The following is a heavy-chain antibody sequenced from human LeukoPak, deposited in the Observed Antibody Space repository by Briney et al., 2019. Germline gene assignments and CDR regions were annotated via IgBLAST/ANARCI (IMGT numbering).Heavy chain of an antibody. CDR2: ISATGYAT. CDR1: GFILSTYA. J-gene: IGHJ4*02. Sequence: GGSLKLSCAASGFILSTYAMSWVRQAPGKGLEWVSAISATGYATYYADSVRGRFTISTDNSKNTLYLQMNSLRAEDTAVYYCAKDRSSSWYGGYWGQGTLVTVSS. D-gene: IGHD6-13*01. CDR3: AKDRSSSWYGGY. V-gene: IGHV3-23*01.